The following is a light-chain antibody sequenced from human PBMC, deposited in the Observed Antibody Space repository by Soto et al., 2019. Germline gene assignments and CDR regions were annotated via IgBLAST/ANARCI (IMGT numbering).Light chain of an antibody. V-gene: IGLV2-8*01. CDR2: EVS. CDR1: SSDVGAYHY. J-gene: IGLJ1*01. CDR3: TSYTSSSTLYV. Sequence: QSALTQPPSASGSPGQSVTISCTGTSSDVGAYHYVSWYQQHPGKAPTLIIYEVSQRPSGVPDRFSGSKSGNTASLTVSGLQADDEADYYCTSYTSSSTLYVFGTGTKVTVL.